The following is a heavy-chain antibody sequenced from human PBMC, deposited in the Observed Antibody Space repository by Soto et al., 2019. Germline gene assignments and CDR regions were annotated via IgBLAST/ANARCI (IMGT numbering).Heavy chain of an antibody. V-gene: IGHV3-15*07. D-gene: IGHD2-15*01. CDR3: STGHPDSNLNY. Sequence: EVQLVESGGGLVKPGGSLRLSCVASGFTFSNAWMNWVRQAPGKGLEWVGRLKGKTDGGTTDYAAPAKGRFNISRDDSKNTLYLQMKSLKIEDTAVYYCSTGHPDSNLNYWGQGTLVTVSS. CDR1: GFTFSNAW. CDR2: LKGKTDGGTT. J-gene: IGHJ4*02.